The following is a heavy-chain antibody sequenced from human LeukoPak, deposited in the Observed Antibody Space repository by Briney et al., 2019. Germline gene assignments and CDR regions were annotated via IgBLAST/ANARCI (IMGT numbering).Heavy chain of an antibody. Sequence: GESLKISCKGSGYSFTSYWIGWGRQMPGKGLEWMGVIYPGDSDTRYSPSFQGQVTISADKSISTAYLQWSSLKASDTAMYYCARSITIFGVVIMDWFDPWGQGTLVTVSS. J-gene: IGHJ5*02. CDR1: GYSFTSYW. CDR3: ARSITIFGVVIMDWFDP. V-gene: IGHV5-51*01. CDR2: IYPGDSDT. D-gene: IGHD3-3*01.